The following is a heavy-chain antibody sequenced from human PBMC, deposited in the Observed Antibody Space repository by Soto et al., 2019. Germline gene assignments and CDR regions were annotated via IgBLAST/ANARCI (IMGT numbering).Heavy chain of an antibody. CDR3: ARESGGATATLDYYYFYMDV. V-gene: IGHV1-2*04. Sequence: QVQLVQSGAEVRKPGASVTSSSRSPGDSFNTYIIHWVRQAPGQGLKWMGWINPNGGVTKYAQKFQGWVSMTRDTSIRTVYMQLSRLRSDDTAVYYCARESGGATATLDYYYFYMDVWGTGTTVTVSS. J-gene: IGHJ6*03. CDR2: INPNGGVT. CDR1: GDSFNTYI. D-gene: IGHD5-12*01.